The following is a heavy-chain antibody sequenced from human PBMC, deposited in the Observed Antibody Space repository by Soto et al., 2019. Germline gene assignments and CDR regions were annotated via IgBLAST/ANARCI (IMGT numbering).Heavy chain of an antibody. J-gene: IGHJ4*02. Sequence: GGSLRLSCAASGFTFSSYDMNWVRQAPGKGPEWVSAISGSGGSTYYADSVKGRFTISRDTSKNTLYLQMNSLRAEDTALYYCAKSYSSNWYDYFDYWGQGTLVTVSS. CDR2: ISGSGGST. CDR1: GFTFSSYD. CDR3: AKSYSSNWYDYFDY. V-gene: IGHV3-23*01. D-gene: IGHD6-13*01.